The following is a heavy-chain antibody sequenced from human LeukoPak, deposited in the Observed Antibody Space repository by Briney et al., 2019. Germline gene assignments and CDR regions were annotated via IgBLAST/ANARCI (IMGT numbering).Heavy chain of an antibody. CDR2: ISSSSSTI. D-gene: IGHD6-13*01. CDR1: GFTFSTYS. V-gene: IGHV3-48*02. CDR3: ARGSSSWYSDWLDP. Sequence: GGSLRLSCAASGFTFSTYSMNWVRQAPGKGLEWVSYISSSSSTIYYADSVKGRFTISRDNAKNSLYLQMNSLRDEDTAVYYCARGSSSWYSDWLDPWGQGTLVTVSS. J-gene: IGHJ5*02.